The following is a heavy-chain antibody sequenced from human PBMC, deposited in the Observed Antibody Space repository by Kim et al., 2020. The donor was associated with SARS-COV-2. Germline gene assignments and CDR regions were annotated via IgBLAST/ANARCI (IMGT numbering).Heavy chain of an antibody. Sequence: GESLKISCKGSGYSFTSYWISWVRQMPGKGLEWMGRIDPSYSYTNYSPSFQGHVTISADKSISTAYLQWSSLKASDTAMYYCARGKGTMIVNAFDIWGQGTMVTVSS. V-gene: IGHV5-10-1*01. D-gene: IGHD3-22*01. J-gene: IGHJ3*02. CDR2: IDPSYSYT. CDR3: ARGKGTMIVNAFDI. CDR1: GYSFTSYW.